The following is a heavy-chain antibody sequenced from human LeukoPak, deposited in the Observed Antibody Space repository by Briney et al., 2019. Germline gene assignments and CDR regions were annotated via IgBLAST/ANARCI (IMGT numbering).Heavy chain of an antibody. J-gene: IGHJ5*02. V-gene: IGHV4-31*03. D-gene: IGHD3-22*01. CDR1: GGSISSGGYY. CDR2: IYYSGST. Sequence: SQTLSLTCTVSGGSISSGGYYWSWIRQHPGKGLEWIGYIYYSGSTYYNPSLKSRVTISVDTSKNQFSLKLSSVTAADAAVYYCARRRYYYDSSGPGGWSDPWGQGTLVTVSS. CDR3: ARRRYYYDSSGPGGWSDP.